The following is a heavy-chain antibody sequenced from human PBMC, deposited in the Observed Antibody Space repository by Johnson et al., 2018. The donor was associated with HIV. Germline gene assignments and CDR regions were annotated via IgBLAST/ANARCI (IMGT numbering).Heavy chain of an antibody. J-gene: IGHJ3*02. CDR1: GFNFNTYS. CDR2: IRYDGSNK. V-gene: IGHV3-30*02. D-gene: IGHD3-10*01. Sequence: QMLLVESGGGVVQPGGSLRLSCAASGFNFNTYSMHWVRQAPGKGLEWVAFIRYDGSNKYYADSVKGRFTISRDNSKNTLYVQMNSLRVEDTAVYYCAKDDSPSGAFDIWGQGTMVIVSS. CDR3: AKDDSPSGAFDI.